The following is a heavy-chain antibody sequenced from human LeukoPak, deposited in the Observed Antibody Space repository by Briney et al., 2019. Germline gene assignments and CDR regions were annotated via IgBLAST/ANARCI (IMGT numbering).Heavy chain of an antibody. D-gene: IGHD3-10*01. V-gene: IGHV3-74*01. CDR3: ARDLGDLLWFGTSTDAVDT. CDR1: GFTFSSYR. Sequence: PGGSLRLSCAASGFTFSSYRMHWVRQAPGKGLVWVSRINSDGSSTSYADSVKGRFTISRDNAKKTLYLQMNSLRAVHTAVYYCARDLGDLLWFGTSTDAVDTCFQGTMVTVSS. CDR2: INSDGSST. J-gene: IGHJ3*02.